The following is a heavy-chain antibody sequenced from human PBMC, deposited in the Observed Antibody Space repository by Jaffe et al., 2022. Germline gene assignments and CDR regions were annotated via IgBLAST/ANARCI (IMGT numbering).Heavy chain of an antibody. CDR2: IDSVLNI. CDR3: ARGYASGIYYT. Sequence: EVHVVESGGGLVQPGGSLRLSCVASGYTFESYDMTWVRQAPGKGPEWVAYIDSVLNIYYVDAVRGRFTVSRDNARSSLHLQMNSLRDEDTAVYYCARGYASGIYYTWGQGTLVTVSS. CDR1: GYTFESYD. V-gene: IGHV3-48*02. J-gene: IGHJ5*02. D-gene: IGHD3-10*01.